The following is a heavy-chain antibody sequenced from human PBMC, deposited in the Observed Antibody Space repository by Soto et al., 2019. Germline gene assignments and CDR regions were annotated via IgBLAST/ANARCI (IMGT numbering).Heavy chain of an antibody. CDR2: MNPNSGNT. V-gene: IGHV1-8*01. J-gene: IGHJ6*02. CDR3: ARSNYYDSSGPRFYYYYGMDV. Sequence: WASVKVSCKASGYTFTSYDINWVRQATGQGLEWMGWMNPNSGNTGYAQKFQGRVTMTRNTSISTAYMELSSLRSEDTAVYYCARSNYYDSSGPRFYYYYGMDVWGQGTTVTVSS. D-gene: IGHD3-22*01. CDR1: GYTFTSYD.